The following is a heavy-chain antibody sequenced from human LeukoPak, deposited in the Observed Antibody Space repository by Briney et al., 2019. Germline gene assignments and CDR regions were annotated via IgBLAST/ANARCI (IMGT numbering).Heavy chain of an antibody. Sequence: PGGSLRLSCAASGFTFSNYAMNWVRQVPGKGLEWVSAISGSGGTTYYADSVKGRFTISRDNAKNTLFLQMNSLRAEDTAVYYCTRDFDFSSAIWGQGTLVTVSS. D-gene: IGHD3-3*01. J-gene: IGHJ4*02. CDR1: GFTFSNYA. V-gene: IGHV3-23*01. CDR2: ISGSGGTT. CDR3: TRDFDFSSAI.